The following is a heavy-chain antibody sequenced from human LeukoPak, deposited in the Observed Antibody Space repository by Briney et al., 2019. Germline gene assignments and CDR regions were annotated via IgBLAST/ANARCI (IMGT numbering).Heavy chain of an antibody. V-gene: IGHV3-30*01. CDR1: GFTFSKYA. CDR3: ATAQREYYYDSSGIMGN. CDR2: ISYDGSKK. D-gene: IGHD3-22*01. J-gene: IGHJ4*02. Sequence: PGGSLRLSCAASGFTFSKYAMHWVRQPPGKGLAWVAVISYDGSKKYYADSVKGRFTISRDNSKNTLYLQMDSLRAEDTAVYYCATAQREYYYDSSGIMGNWGQGTLVTVSS.